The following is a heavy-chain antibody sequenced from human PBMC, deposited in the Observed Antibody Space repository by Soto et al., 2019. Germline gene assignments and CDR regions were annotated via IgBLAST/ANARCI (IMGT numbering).Heavy chain of an antibody. V-gene: IGHV3-7*01. Sequence: GGSLRLSCAASGFTFSSYWMSWVRQAPGKGLEGVANIKQDGSEKYYVDSVTGRFTISRDNAKNSLELQMNSLRAEDTALYYCAREGIPWGSSYFDYWGQGTLVTVSS. CDR2: IKQDGSEK. J-gene: IGHJ4*02. CDR3: AREGIPWGSSYFDY. CDR1: GFTFSSYW. D-gene: IGHD7-27*01.